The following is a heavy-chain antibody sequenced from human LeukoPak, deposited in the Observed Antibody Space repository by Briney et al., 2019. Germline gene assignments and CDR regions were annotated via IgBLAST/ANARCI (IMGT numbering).Heavy chain of an antibody. D-gene: IGHD3-10*01. V-gene: IGHV3-48*02. CDR3: ARGSFGVFDY. Sequence: PGGSLRLSCAASGFTFTDYSMNWVRQAPGKGLEWVSSMNSDGSHIYHAGSVEGRFTISRDNARNSLYLQMNGLRDEDTAVYYCARGSFGVFDYWGHGILVTVSS. J-gene: IGHJ4*01. CDR1: GFTFTDYS. CDR2: MNSDGSHI.